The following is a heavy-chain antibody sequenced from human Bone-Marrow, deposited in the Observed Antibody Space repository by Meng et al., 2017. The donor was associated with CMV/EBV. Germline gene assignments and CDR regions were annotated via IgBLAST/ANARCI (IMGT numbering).Heavy chain of an antibody. CDR2: IYYSGST. Sequence: ESLKISCAASGFTVSSNYMSWIRQPPGKGLEWIGYIYYSGSTYYNPSLKSRVTISVDTSKNQFSLKLSSVTAADTAVYYCARWALGIGDYWGQGTLVTVSS. CDR1: GFTVSSNY. D-gene: IGHD7-27*01. V-gene: IGHV4-59*02. J-gene: IGHJ4*02. CDR3: ARWALGIGDY.